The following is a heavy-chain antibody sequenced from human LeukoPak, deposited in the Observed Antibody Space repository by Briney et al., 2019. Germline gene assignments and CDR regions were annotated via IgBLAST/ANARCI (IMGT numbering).Heavy chain of an antibody. D-gene: IGHD1-26*01. J-gene: IGHJ4*02. CDR1: GGTFSSYA. Sequence: ASVKVSCKASGGTFSSYAISWVRQAPGQGLEWMGIINPSGGSTSYAQKFQGRVTMTRDTSTSTVYMELSSLRSEDTAVYYCARELLRGSYLVFDYWGQGTLVTVSS. CDR2: INPSGGST. V-gene: IGHV1-46*01. CDR3: ARELLRGSYLVFDY.